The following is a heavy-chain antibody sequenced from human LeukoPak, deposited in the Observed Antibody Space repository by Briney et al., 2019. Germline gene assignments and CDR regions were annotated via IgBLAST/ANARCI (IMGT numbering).Heavy chain of an antibody. CDR2: ISYDGSNK. J-gene: IGHJ4*02. CDR3: AKDGQDGYNFHYFDY. D-gene: IGHD5-24*01. Sequence: GGSLRLSCAASGFTFSTYAMSWVRQAPGKGLEWAAVISYDGSNKYYADSVKGRFTISRDNSKNTLYLQMNSLRAEDTAVYYCAKDGQDGYNFHYFDYWGQGTLVTVSS. V-gene: IGHV3-30*18. CDR1: GFTFSTYA.